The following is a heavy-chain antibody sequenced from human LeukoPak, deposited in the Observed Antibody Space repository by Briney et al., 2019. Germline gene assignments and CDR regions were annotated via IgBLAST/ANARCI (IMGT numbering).Heavy chain of an antibody. CDR2: TSWDGGST. D-gene: IGHD5-12*01. J-gene: IGHJ4*02. V-gene: IGHV3-43*02. Sequence: GGSLRLSCAASGFTFNTYAMSWVRQAPGKGLEWVSLTSWDGGSTYYADSVKGRFTISRDNSKNSLYLQMNSLRTEDTALYYCAKDSRGYSGYDREQQLVLDYWGQGTLVTVSS. CDR3: AKDSRGYSGYDREQQLVLDY. CDR1: GFTFNTYA.